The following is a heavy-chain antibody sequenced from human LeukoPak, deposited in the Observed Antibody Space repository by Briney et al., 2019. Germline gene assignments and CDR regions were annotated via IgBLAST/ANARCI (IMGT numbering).Heavy chain of an antibody. Sequence: PSETLSLTCAVYGESFSGYYWSWIRQPPGKGLEWIGEINHSGSTNYNPSLKSRVTISVDTSKNQFSLKLSSVTAADTAVYYCASGRARMATTTRDYWGQGTLVTVSS. V-gene: IGHV4-34*01. CDR3: ASGRARMATTTRDY. CDR2: INHSGST. D-gene: IGHD5-24*01. CDR1: GESFSGYY. J-gene: IGHJ4*02.